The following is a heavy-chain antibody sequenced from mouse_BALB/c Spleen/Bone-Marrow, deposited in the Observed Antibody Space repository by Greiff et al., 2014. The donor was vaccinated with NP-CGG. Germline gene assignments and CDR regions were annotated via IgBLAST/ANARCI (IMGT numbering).Heavy chain of an antibody. V-gene: IGHV1S81*02. CDR2: INPSNGGT. CDR3: TRLSLLRGYFDY. Sequence: VQLQQSGAELVKPGTPVKLSCKASGYTFTSYYIYWVKQRPGQGLKWIGEINPSNGGTNFNEKFKSKATLTVDKSSSTAYMQLSSLTSEDSAVYYYTRLSLLRGYFDYWGQGTTLTVSS. CDR1: GYTFTSYY. J-gene: IGHJ2*01. D-gene: IGHD1-2*01.